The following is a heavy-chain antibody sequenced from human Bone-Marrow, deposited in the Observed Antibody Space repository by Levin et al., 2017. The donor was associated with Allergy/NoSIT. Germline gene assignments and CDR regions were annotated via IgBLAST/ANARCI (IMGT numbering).Heavy chain of an antibody. CDR3: ARGLAYNSNWDNAFDI. Sequence: GGSLRLSCAASGFTFSNYWMSWVRQAPGKGLEWVANIKQDGSETYYVDSLKGRFTISRDNAKNSLYLQMNSLRGEDMAVYYCARGLAYNSNWDNAFDIWGQGTMVTVSS. V-gene: IGHV3-7*04. CDR1: GFTFSNYW. J-gene: IGHJ3*02. D-gene: IGHD6-13*01. CDR2: IKQDGSET.